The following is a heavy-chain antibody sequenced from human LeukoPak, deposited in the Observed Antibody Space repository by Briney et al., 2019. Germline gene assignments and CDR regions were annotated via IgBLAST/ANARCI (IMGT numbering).Heavy chain of an antibody. CDR3: ARAAHRRSVSSGYCSGGSCLSLGY. J-gene: IGHJ4*02. Sequence: SVKVSCKASRGTFSSYAISWVRQPPGQELEWMGVLIPIFVTANYAQKFQGRVTITADKSTSTAYMDLSSLRSEDTAVYYCARAAHRRSVSSGYCSGGSCLSLGYWGQGTLVTVSS. CDR2: LIPIFVTA. CDR1: RGTFSSYA. D-gene: IGHD2-15*01. V-gene: IGHV1-69*06.